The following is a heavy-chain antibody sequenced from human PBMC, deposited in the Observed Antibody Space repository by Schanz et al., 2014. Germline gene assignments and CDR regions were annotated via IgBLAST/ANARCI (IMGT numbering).Heavy chain of an antibody. Sequence: QVQLQESGPGLVKPSETLSLTCTASGGSISSSSYYWGWIRQPPGKGLEWIGSIFYSGSTYYNLSLKSRVSISVDTSKNQFPLKVNSVTAAETAVYYCARENVGRGFDYWGRGALVTVSS. CDR2: IFYSGST. D-gene: IGHD3-10*02. CDR3: ARENVGRGFDY. V-gene: IGHV4-39*02. CDR1: GGSISSSSYY. J-gene: IGHJ4*02.